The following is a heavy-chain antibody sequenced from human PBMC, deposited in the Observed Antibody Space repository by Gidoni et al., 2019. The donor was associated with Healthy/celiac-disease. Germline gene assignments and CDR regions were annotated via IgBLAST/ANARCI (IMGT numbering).Heavy chain of an antibody. D-gene: IGHD4-17*01. V-gene: IGHV3-53*01. CDR3: ASGLRVSTVTGWFDP. J-gene: IGHJ5*02. CDR2: IYIGGST. Sequence: EVQLVESGGGWIQPGGSLGLSCPASGFTAGSNYMSWVRQAPGRGLEWVSVIYIGGSTYYEDSVKGRFTIFRDNSKNTLYLQINRLRAEDTAVYYFASGLRVSTVTGWFDPWGQGTLVTVSS. CDR1: GFTAGSNY.